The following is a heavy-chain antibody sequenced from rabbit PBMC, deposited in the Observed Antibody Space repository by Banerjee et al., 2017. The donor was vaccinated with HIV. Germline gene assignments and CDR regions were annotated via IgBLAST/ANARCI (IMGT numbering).Heavy chain of an antibody. Sequence: QVVESGGGLVQAEGSLKLTCKASGFVFRSNARCGVGQAPGKRTERMAFIDNGDGSTGYANWVNGRFTISRITSLNTVTLQMTSLTAADTATYFCARDGDRSNYTQYYFNLWGPGTLVTVS. CDR1: GFVFRSNA. J-gene: IGHJ4*01. D-gene: IGHD8-1*01. CDR2: IDNGDGST. V-gene: IGHV1S47*01. CDR3: ARDGDRSNYTQYYFNL.